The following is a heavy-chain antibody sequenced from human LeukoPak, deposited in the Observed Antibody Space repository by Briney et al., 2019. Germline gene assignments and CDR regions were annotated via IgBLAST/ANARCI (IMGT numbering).Heavy chain of an antibody. Sequence: ASVKVSCKASGYTFTGYYMHWVRQAPGQGLEWMGWINPNSGGTNYAQKFQGRVTMTRDTSISTAYMELSRLRSDDTAVYYCARDRHGIALAAAGLQPQYYFDYWGQGTLVTVSS. J-gene: IGHJ4*02. CDR3: ARDRHGIALAAAGLQPQYYFDY. CDR2: INPNSGGT. CDR1: GYTFTGYY. V-gene: IGHV1-2*02. D-gene: IGHD6-13*01.